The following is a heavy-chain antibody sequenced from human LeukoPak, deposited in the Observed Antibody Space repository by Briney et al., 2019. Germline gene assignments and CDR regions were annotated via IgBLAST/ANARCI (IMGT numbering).Heavy chain of an antibody. Sequence: GASVKVSCKASGYTFTSYDINWVRQATGQGLEWMGWMNPNSGNTGYAQKFQGRVTMTRNTSISTAYMELSSLRSEDTAVYYCARASEDYYYYYMDVWGKGTTVTISS. CDR1: GYTFTSYD. J-gene: IGHJ6*03. D-gene: IGHD1-14*01. CDR2: MNPNSGNT. V-gene: IGHV1-8*01. CDR3: ARASEDYYYYYMDV.